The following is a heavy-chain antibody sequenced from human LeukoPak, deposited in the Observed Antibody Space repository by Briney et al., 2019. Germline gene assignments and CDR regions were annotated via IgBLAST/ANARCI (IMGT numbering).Heavy chain of an antibody. D-gene: IGHD1-26*01. J-gene: IGHJ4*02. Sequence: GGSLRLSCTASGFTFGDYAMSWVRQAPGKGLEWVGFIRSKAYGGTTEYAASVKGRFTISRDDSKSIAYLQMNSLKTEDTAVYYCSTMVGATIWDYWGQGTLVTVSS. V-gene: IGHV3-49*04. CDR1: GFTFGDYA. CDR2: IRSKAYGGTT. CDR3: STMVGATIWDY.